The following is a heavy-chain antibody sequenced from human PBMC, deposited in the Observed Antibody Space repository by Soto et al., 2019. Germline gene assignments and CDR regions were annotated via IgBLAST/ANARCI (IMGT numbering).Heavy chain of an antibody. CDR1: CGSFSGDY. CDR3: ARVLLPLVVRAAMRRLRNRFDP. Sequence: SETLPLTCAVYCGSFSGDYWRWFRQPPGKRLEWIGEINHSGSTNYNPSLKSRVTISVDTSKNQFSLKLSSVTAADTAVYYCARVLLPLVVRAAMRRLRNRFDPWGQGTLVT. CDR2: INHSGST. V-gene: IGHV4-34*01. D-gene: IGHD2-2*01. J-gene: IGHJ5*02.